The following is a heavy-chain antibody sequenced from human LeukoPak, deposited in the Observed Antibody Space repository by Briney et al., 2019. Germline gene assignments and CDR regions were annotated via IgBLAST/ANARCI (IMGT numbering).Heavy chain of an antibody. CDR3: SRVSAYTTSSGEFDY. J-gene: IGHJ4*02. CDR2: ISWNSGGI. D-gene: IGHD6-6*01. CDR1: GFTLDDHA. Sequence: GGSLRLSCAASGFTLDDHAMHWVRQAPGKGLEWVSGISWNSGGIAYADSVKGRFTISRDNAKNSLYLQMNSLRAEDTALYYCSRVSAYTTSSGEFDYWGQGTLVTVSS. V-gene: IGHV3-9*01.